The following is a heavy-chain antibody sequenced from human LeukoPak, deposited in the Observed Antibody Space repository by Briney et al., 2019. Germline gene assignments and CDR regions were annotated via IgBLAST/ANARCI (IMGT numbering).Heavy chain of an antibody. CDR3: ARVSGYDWESFYDY. V-gene: IGHV4-59*01. D-gene: IGHD5-12*01. CDR2: IYYSGST. CDR1: GGSISSYY. J-gene: IGHJ4*02. Sequence: SETLSLTCTVSGGSISSYYWSWIRQPPGKGLEWIGYIYYSGSTNYNPSLKSRVTISVDTSKNQFSLKLSSVTTADTAVYYCARVSGYDWESFYDYWGQGTLVTVSS.